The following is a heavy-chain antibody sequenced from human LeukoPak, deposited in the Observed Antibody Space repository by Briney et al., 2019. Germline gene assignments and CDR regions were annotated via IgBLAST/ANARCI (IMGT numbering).Heavy chain of an antibody. V-gene: IGHV4-59*01. J-gene: IGHJ4*02. CDR3: ARGRFEDYGTFDY. Sequence: SETLSLTCAVYGGSFSGYYWSWIRQPPGKGLEWIGYIYYSGSTNYNPSLKSRVTISVDTSKNQFSLKLSSVTAADTAVYYCARGRFEDYGTFDYWGQGTLVTVSS. D-gene: IGHD4-17*01. CDR1: GGSFSGYY. CDR2: IYYSGST.